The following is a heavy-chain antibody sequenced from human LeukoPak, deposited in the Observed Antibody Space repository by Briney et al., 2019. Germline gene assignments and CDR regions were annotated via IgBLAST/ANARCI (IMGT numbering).Heavy chain of an antibody. CDR3: AKDRGLTSYYWDAFDI. V-gene: IGHV3-30*01. CDR1: GFTFSSYA. Sequence: GGSLRLSCAASGFTFSSYAMHWVRQAPGKGLEWVAVISYDGSNKYYADSVKGRFTISRDNSKNTLYLQMNSLRAEDTAVYYCAKDRGLTSYYWDAFDIWGQGTMVPVSS. CDR2: ISYDGSNK. D-gene: IGHD3-9*01. J-gene: IGHJ3*02.